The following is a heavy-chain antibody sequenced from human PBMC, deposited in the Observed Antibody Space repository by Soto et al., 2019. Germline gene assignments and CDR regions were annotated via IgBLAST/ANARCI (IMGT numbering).Heavy chain of an antibody. Sequence: SETLSLTCTVSGGSISSGGYYWSWIRQHPGKGLEWIGYIYYSGSTYYNPSLKSRVTISVDTSKNQFSLKLNSVTAADTAVYYCAREDYYDSSGYYPLDYWGQGTLVTVSS. CDR1: GGSISSGGYY. V-gene: IGHV4-31*03. D-gene: IGHD3-22*01. CDR2: IYYSGST. CDR3: AREDYYDSSGYYPLDY. J-gene: IGHJ4*02.